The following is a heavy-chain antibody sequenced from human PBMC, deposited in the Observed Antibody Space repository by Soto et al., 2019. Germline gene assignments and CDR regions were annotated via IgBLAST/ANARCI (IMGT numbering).Heavy chain of an antibody. CDR1: GGSFSGYY. CDR2: IYHSGST. Sequence: PSETLSLTCAVYGGSFSGYYWSWIRQPPGKGLEWIGEIYHSGSTNYNPSLKRRVTISVDTSKNQFSLKLSSVTAADTAVYYCAREATETTRRDYYGMDVWGQGTTVTVSS. V-gene: IGHV4-34*01. D-gene: IGHD4-17*01. CDR3: AREATETTRRDYYGMDV. J-gene: IGHJ6*01.